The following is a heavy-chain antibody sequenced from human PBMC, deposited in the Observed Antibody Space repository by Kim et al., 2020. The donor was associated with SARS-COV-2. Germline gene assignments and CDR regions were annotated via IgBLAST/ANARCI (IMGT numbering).Heavy chain of an antibody. Sequence: SETLSLTCTVSGGSISRYYWSWIRQPPGKGLEWIGYIYYSGTTNYNPSLRSRVTISVDTSKNQFSLKMNSGTAADTAVYYCAGGEAVYDFVWGSYRPHYFDYWGQGALVTVSS. CDR2: IYYSGTT. V-gene: IGHV4-59*01. D-gene: IGHD3-16*02. CDR3: AGGEAVYDFVWGSYRPHYFDY. CDR1: GGSISRYY. J-gene: IGHJ4*02.